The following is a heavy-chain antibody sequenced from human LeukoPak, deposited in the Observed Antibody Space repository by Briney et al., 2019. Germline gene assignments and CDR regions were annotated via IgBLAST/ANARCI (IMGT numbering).Heavy chain of an antibody. D-gene: IGHD3-16*01. V-gene: IGHV4-34*01. CDR3: ASLGAARPTYYYYYYMDA. J-gene: IGHJ6*03. Sequence: PSETLSLTCAVYGGSFSGYYWSWIRQPPGKGLEWIGEINHSGSTNYNPSLKSRVTISVDTSKNQFSLKLSSVTAADTAVYYCASLGAARPTYYYYYYMDAWGKGTTVTVSS. CDR2: INHSGST. CDR1: GGSFSGYY.